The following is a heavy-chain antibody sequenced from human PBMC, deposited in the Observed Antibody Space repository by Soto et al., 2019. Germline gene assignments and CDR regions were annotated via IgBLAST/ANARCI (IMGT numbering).Heavy chain of an antibody. CDR1: GYSITSSSF. V-gene: IGHV4-38-2*01. CDR2: IHLGGTT. CDR3: ARPRPNFGAVDS. D-gene: IGHD3-10*01. Sequence: ETLSLTCAVSGYSITSSSFWGWIRQPPGKGLEWIGSIHLGGTTYYDSSLKSRVTISVDTSRNEFSLKLSSVTAADTAVYYCARPRPNFGAVDSWGQGALVTVSS. J-gene: IGHJ4*02.